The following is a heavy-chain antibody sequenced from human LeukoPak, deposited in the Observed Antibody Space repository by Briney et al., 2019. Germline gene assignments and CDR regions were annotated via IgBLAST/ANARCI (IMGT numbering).Heavy chain of an antibody. V-gene: IGHV1-2*02. CDR1: GYTFTGHY. D-gene: IGHD3-22*01. Sequence: ASVKVSCKASGYTFTGHYIHWVRQAPGQGLEWMGWVNPNSGGTNYAQKFQGRVTMTRDTSISTAYMDLSSLRSDDTAVYYCARDEARYSRGYYPNWFDPWGQGTLVTVSS. J-gene: IGHJ5*02. CDR2: VNPNSGGT. CDR3: ARDEARYSRGYYPNWFDP.